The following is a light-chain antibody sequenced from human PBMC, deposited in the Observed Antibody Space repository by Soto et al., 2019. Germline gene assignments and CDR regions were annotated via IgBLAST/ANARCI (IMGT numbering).Light chain of an antibody. CDR3: TSYAGTNNLVV. CDR2: EVS. Sequence: QSVLTQPRSVSGSPGQSVTISCTGTSSDVGGYNYVSWYQQHPGKAPKLMIYEVSKRPSGVPDRFSGSKSGNTASLTVSGLQAEDEADYYCTSYAGTNNLVVSGGGTKLTVL. CDR1: SSDVGGYNY. V-gene: IGLV2-8*01. J-gene: IGLJ2*01.